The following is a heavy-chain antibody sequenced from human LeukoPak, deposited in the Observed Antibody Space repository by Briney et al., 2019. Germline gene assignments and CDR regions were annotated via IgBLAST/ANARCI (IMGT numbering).Heavy chain of an antibody. J-gene: IGHJ4*02. CDR3: TRDGSLPDY. CDR2: IISDGSST. CDR1: GFTFSNYW. V-gene: IGHV3-74*01. Sequence: HPGGSLRLSCAASGFTFSNYWMHWVRQTPGKGLVWVSRIISDGSSTSYADSVKGRFTISRDNAKNTLYLQMNGLRAEDTAVYYCTRDGSLPDYWGQGTLVTVSS.